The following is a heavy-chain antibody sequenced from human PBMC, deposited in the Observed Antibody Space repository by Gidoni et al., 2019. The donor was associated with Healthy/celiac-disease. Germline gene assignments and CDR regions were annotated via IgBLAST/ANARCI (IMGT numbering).Heavy chain of an antibody. J-gene: IGHJ3*02. CDR1: GFTFSRYS. CDR3: ARVERGGYSGGDAFDI. D-gene: IGHD5-12*01. V-gene: IGHV3-21*01. CDR2: ISSSSSYI. Sequence: EVQLVESGGGLVKPGGSLRLSCAASGFTFSRYSMNWVRQAPGKGLEWVSSISSSSSYIYYADSVKGRFTISRDNAKNSLYLQMNSLRAEDTAVYYCARVERGGYSGGDAFDIWGQGTMVTVSS.